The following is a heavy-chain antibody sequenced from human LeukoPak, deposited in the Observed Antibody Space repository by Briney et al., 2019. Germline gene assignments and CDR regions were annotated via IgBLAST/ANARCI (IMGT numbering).Heavy chain of an antibody. J-gene: IGHJ4*02. CDR3: ANDLGNSLGIDY. V-gene: IGHV3-33*06. CDR2: IWCDGSKK. Sequence: SLRLSCAASGFTFSSYGMHWVRQAPGKGLEWVAVIWCDGSKKYYADSVKGRLTISRDNSKHKLYLQMNSLRGEDTAVYYCANDLGNSLGIDYWGQGTLVTVSS. CDR1: GFTFSSYG. D-gene: IGHD7-27*01.